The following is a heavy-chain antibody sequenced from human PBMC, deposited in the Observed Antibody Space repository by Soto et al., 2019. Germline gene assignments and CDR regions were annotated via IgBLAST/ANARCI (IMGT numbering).Heavy chain of an antibody. D-gene: IGHD3-16*02. CDR2: IIPIFGTA. J-gene: IGHJ5*02. CDR3: ALSNTRSRRDWFDP. Sequence: QVQLVQSGAEVKKPGSSVKVSCKASGGTFSSYAISWVRQAPGQGLEWMGGIIPIFGTANYAQKFQGRVTITADESTRTAYLERSSLRSEDTAVYYCALSNTRSRRDWFDPWGQGTLVTVSS. CDR1: GGTFSSYA. V-gene: IGHV1-69*12.